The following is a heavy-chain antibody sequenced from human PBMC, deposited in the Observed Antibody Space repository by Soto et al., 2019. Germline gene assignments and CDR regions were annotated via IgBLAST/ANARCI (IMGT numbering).Heavy chain of an antibody. CDR3: ARVEGSSWDNYYYGMEV. Sequence: GWSLRLSCAASGFTFSSFGMHLVRQAPGKGLEWVAVIWYDGSNKYYADSVKGRFTISRDNSKNTLYLQMNSLRAEDTAVYYCARVEGSSWDNYYYGMEVWGEGTTVTVSS. D-gene: IGHD6-13*01. J-gene: IGHJ6*04. CDR1: GFTFSSFG. V-gene: IGHV3-33*01. CDR2: IWYDGSNK.